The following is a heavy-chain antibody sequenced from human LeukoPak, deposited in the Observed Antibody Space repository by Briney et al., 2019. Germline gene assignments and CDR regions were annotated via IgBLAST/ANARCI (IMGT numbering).Heavy chain of an antibody. V-gene: IGHV4-39*01. CDR1: GGSISRSSYY. Sequence: PSETLSLTCTVSGGSISRSSYYWGWIRQPPGKGLEWIGSIFYSGSTYYNPSLKSRVTISVDTSKNQFSLKLSSVTAADTAVYYCARQHPIYDSSGYDDYWGQGTLVTVSS. J-gene: IGHJ4*02. D-gene: IGHD3-22*01. CDR2: IFYSGST. CDR3: ARQHPIYDSSGYDDY.